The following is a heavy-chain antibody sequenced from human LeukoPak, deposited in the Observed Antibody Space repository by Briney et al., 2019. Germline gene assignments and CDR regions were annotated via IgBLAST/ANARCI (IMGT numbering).Heavy chain of an antibody. D-gene: IGHD2-15*01. V-gene: IGHV3-21*01. CDR3: ARDPLDCSGGSCYSSCDY. CDR1: GFTFSSFS. CDR2: ISSSGSYI. Sequence: GGSLRLSCAASGFTFSSFSMNWVRQAPGKGLEWVSSISSSGSYIYYADSVKGRFTISRDNAKNSLYLQMNSLRAEDTAVYYCARDPLDCSGGSCYSSCDYWGQGTLVTVSS. J-gene: IGHJ4*02.